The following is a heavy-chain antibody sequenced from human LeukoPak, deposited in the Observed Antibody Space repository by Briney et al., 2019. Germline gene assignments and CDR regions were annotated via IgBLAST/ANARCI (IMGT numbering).Heavy chain of an antibody. CDR1: GGSFSGYY. CDR2: INHSGST. V-gene: IGHV4-34*01. D-gene: IGHD5-18*01. CDR3: ARAWGVVTARAAH. Sequence: PSETLSLTCTVYGGSFSGYYWSWIRQPPGKGLEWIGEINHSGSTNYNPSLKSRVTISLDTSKNQFSLKLSSVTAADTAVYYCARAWGVVTARAAHWGQGTLVTVSS. J-gene: IGHJ4*02.